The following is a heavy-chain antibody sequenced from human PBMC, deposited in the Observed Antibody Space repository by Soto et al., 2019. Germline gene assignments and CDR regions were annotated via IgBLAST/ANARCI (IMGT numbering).Heavy chain of an antibody. CDR1: GGTFSSYA. V-gene: IGHV1-69*12. CDR3: ARDKTSGYYYDSSGWGRSMDV. Sequence: QVQLVQSGAEVKKPGSSVKVSCKASGGTFSSYAISWVRQAPGQGLEWMGGIIPIFGTANYAQKFQGRVTITADESTSTAYMELSSLRSEDTAVYYCARDKTSGYYYDSSGWGRSMDVWGQGTTVTVSS. J-gene: IGHJ6*02. D-gene: IGHD3-22*01. CDR2: IIPIFGTA.